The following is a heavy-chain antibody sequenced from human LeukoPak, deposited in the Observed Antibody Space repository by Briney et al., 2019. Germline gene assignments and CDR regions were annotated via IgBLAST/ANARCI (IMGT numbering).Heavy chain of an antibody. Sequence: PSETLSLTCTVSGYSISSGYYWGWIRQPPGKGLEWIGSIYHSGSTYYNPSLKSRVTISVDTSKNQFSLKLSSVTAADTAVYYCARHPMRIGGGSGSYKDWGQGTLVTVPS. D-gene: IGHD3-10*01. CDR3: ARHPMRIGGGSGSYKD. J-gene: IGHJ4*02. CDR1: GYSISSGYY. V-gene: IGHV4-38-2*02. CDR2: IYHSGST.